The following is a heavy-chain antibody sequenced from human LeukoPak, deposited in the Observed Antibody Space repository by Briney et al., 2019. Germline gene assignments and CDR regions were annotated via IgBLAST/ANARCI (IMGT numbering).Heavy chain of an antibody. V-gene: IGHV3-30*18. Sequence: GRSLRLSCAASGFTFSSYGMHWLRQAPGKGLEWVAVISYDGSNKYYADSVKGRFTISRDNSKNTLYLQMSSLRAEDTAVYYCAKGYDYLPVYWGQGTLVTVSS. CDR2: ISYDGSNK. D-gene: IGHD5-12*01. CDR3: AKGYDYLPVY. CDR1: GFTFSSYG. J-gene: IGHJ4*02.